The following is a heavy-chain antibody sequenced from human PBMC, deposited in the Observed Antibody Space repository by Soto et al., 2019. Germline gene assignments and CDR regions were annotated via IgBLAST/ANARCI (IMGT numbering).Heavy chain of an antibody. CDR2: IIPIFGTA. D-gene: IGHD6-6*01. Sequence: SVKVSCKASGVTFSSYAISWVRQDPGQGLEWMGGIIPIFGTANYAQKFQGRVTITADESTSTAYMELSSLRSEDTAVYYCARGAGDGSSSTDYFDYWGQGTLVTVSS. CDR1: GVTFSSYA. CDR3: ARGAGDGSSSTDYFDY. V-gene: IGHV1-69*13. J-gene: IGHJ4*02.